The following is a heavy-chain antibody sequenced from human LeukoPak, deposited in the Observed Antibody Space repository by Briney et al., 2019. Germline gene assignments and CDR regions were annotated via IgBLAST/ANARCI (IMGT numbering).Heavy chain of an antibody. Sequence: SETLSLTCSVSGGSISSSSDYWGWVRQPPGKGLEWIGSIYHSETTYYNPSLKSRVIISVDTSKNQFSLKLNSVTAADTAVYYCGRPNPDSSGYYGSFDPWSQGILVTVSS. CDR3: GRPNPDSSGYYGSFDP. CDR2: IYHSETT. D-gene: IGHD3-22*01. CDR1: GGSISSSSDY. J-gene: IGHJ5*02. V-gene: IGHV4-39*01.